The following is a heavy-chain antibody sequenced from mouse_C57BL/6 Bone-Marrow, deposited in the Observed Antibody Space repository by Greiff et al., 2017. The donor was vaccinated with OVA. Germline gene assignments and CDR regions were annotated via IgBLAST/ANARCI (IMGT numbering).Heavy chain of an antibody. J-gene: IGHJ4*01. V-gene: IGHV1-39*01. CDR1: GYSFTDYN. CDR2: INPNYGTT. CDR3: ARGGLCDYDGDAMDY. Sequence: VQLKESGPELVKPGASVKISCKASGYSFTDYNMNWVKQSNGKSLEWIGVINPNYGTTSYNQKFKGKATLTVDQSSSTAYMQLNSLTSEDSAVYYCARGGLCDYDGDAMDYWGQGTSVTVSS. D-gene: IGHD2-4*01.